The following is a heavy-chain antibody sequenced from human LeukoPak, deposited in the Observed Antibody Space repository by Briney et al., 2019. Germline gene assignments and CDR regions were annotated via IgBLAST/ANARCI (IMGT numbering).Heavy chain of an antibody. D-gene: IGHD3-10*01. CDR1: GFTFNTYG. V-gene: IGHV3-23*01. CDR3: AKNIGGLDY. J-gene: IGHJ4*02. Sequence: GGTLRLSCAVSGFTFNTYGMTWVRQAPGKGLEWVSGISGSDGSTYHADSVKGRFTISRDNSKNTLYLQMNSLRGEDTAVYYCAKNIGGLDYWGQGTLVTVSS. CDR2: ISGSDGST.